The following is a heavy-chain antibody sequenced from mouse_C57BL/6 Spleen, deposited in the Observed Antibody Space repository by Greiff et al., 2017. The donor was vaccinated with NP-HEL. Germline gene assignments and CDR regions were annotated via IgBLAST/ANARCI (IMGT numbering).Heavy chain of an antibody. CDR3: ARERKFITTVVAPDY. CDR2: IDPSDSYT. D-gene: IGHD1-1*01. J-gene: IGHJ2*01. CDR1: GYTFTSYW. Sequence: QVQLQQPGAELVKPGASVKLSCKASGYTFTSYWMQWVKQRPGQGLEWIGEIDPSDSYTNYNQKFKGKATLTVDTSSSTAYMQLSSLTSEDSAVYYCARERKFITTVVAPDYWGQGTTLTVSS. V-gene: IGHV1-50*01.